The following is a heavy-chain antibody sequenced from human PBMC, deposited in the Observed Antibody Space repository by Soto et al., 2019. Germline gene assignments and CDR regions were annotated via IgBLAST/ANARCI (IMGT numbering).Heavy chain of an antibody. D-gene: IGHD3-9*01. CDR2: ISAYNGNT. CDR1: GYTFTSYG. CDR3: ARGRSELRYSDWLLPYYYGMDV. Sequence: AAVKVSCKAAGYTFTSYGISWVRQAPGEGLEWMGWISAYNGNTNYAQKLQGRVTMTTDTSTSTAYMELRSLRSDDTAAYYCARGRSELRYSDWLLPYYYGMDVWGQGTTVTVSS. J-gene: IGHJ6*02. V-gene: IGHV1-18*04.